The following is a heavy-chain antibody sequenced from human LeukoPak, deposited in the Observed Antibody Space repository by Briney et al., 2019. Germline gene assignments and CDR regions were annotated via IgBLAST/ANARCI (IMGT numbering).Heavy chain of an antibody. J-gene: IGHJ4*02. CDR1: GYTFTSYG. Sequence: ASVKVSCEASGYTFTSYGISWVRQAPGQGLEWMGWISSNNGNTNYAQKLQGRVTMTTDTSTSTAYMELRSLRSDDTAVYYCARGGLLWFGESIDYWGQGSLVTVSS. V-gene: IGHV1-18*01. CDR3: ARGGLLWFGESIDY. CDR2: ISSNNGNT. D-gene: IGHD3-10*01.